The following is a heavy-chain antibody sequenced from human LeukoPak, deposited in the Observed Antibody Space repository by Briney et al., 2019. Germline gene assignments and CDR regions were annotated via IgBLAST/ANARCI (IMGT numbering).Heavy chain of an antibody. D-gene: IGHD6-13*01. J-gene: IGHJ4*02. Sequence: GGSLRLSCAASGFTVSGSYMSWVRQAPGKGLEWVSVFYSGGSTYYADSVKGRFTISRDNFQNTLNLQMNSLRAEDTAVYYCARAGIAAAGTLGYWGQGTLVTASS. CDR1: GFTVSGSY. CDR2: FYSGGST. V-gene: IGHV3-53*01. CDR3: ARAGIAAAGTLGY.